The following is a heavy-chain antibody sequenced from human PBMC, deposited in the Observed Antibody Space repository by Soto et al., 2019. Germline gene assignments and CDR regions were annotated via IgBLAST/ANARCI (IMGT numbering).Heavy chain of an antibody. CDR3: ARGLIVGATDYYYYGMDV. CDR1: GGSVNIGTYY. CDR2: IHYSGST. V-gene: IGHV4-61*01. D-gene: IGHD1-26*01. J-gene: IGHJ6*02. Sequence: PSETLSLTCTVPGGSVNIGTYYWSWIRQPPGKGLEWIGFIHYSGSTNYNPSLKSRVTISVDTSKNQFSLKLSSVTAADTAVYYCARGLIVGATDYYYYGMDVWGQGTTVTVSS.